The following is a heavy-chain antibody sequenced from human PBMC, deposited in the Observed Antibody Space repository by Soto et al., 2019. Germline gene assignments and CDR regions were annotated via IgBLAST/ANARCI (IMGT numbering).Heavy chain of an antibody. V-gene: IGHV3-73*02. CDR3: TRRGVGATSVDY. CDR1: GFTFSGSA. D-gene: IGHD1-26*01. Sequence: EVQLVESGGGLVQPGGSLKLSCAASGFTFSGSAMHWVRQASGKGLEWVGRIRSKANSYATAYAASVKGRFTISRDDSKNTGYLQMNSLKTEDTAVYYCTRRGVGATSVDYWGQGTLVTVSS. CDR2: IRSKANSYAT. J-gene: IGHJ4*02.